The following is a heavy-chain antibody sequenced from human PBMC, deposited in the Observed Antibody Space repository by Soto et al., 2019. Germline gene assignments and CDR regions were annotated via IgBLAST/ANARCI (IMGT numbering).Heavy chain of an antibody. CDR2: ISSSGRVI. CDR1: GFTFSSYA. J-gene: IGHJ4*02. D-gene: IGHD1-26*01. Sequence: GGSLRLSCAASGFTFSSYAMNWVRQAPGKGLEWVSYISSSGRVIYYADSVKGRFTLSRDDAKNSVHLQMNSLRAEDTAVYYCARESPPLTSAPWDHFDYWGQGTLVTVSS. V-gene: IGHV3-48*03. CDR3: ARESPPLTSAPWDHFDY.